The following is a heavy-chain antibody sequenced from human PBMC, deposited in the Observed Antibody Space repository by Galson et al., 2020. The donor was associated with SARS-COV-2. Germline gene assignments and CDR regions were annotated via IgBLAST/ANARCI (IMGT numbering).Heavy chain of an antibody. J-gene: IGHJ4*02. CDR1: GLTYSKYG. CDR2: LSYEGRNA. CDR3: AKESEEEVVPAAIGS. Sequence: GGSLRLSCVASGLTYSKYGMHWDRQSTGKGLYWVAILSYEGRNAYYADSVKGRFTISRDNSENTLYLQMNSLSAEDTGVYYCAKESEEEVVPAAIGSWGQGTLVTVSA. V-gene: IGHV3-30*18. D-gene: IGHD2-2*01.